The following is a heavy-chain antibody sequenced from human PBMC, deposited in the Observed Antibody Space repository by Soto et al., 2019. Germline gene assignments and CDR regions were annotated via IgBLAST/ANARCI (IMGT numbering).Heavy chain of an antibody. CDR1: GGSISSGGYS. V-gene: IGHV4-30-2*01. J-gene: IGHJ4*02. Sequence: LSLTCAVSGGSISSGGYSWSWIRQPPGKCLEWIGYIYHSGSTYYNPSLKSRVTISVDRSKNQFSLKLSSVTAADTAVYYCARGNVVAIDYWGQGTLVTVSS. CDR2: IYHSGST. D-gene: IGHD2-21*01. CDR3: ARGNVVAIDY.